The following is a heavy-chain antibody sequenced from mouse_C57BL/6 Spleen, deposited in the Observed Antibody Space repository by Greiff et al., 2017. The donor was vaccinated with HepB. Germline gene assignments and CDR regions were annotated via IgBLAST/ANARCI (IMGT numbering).Heavy chain of an antibody. Sequence: QVQLQQPGAELVRPGSSVKLSCKASGYTFTSYWMHWVKQRPIQGLEWIGNIDPSDSETHYNQKFKDKATLTVDKSSSTDYMQLSSLTSEDSAVYYCARAWDGYYFDYWGQGTTLTVSS. D-gene: IGHD4-1*01. CDR1: GYTFTSYW. CDR3: ARAWDGYYFDY. CDR2: IDPSDSET. V-gene: IGHV1-52*01. J-gene: IGHJ2*01.